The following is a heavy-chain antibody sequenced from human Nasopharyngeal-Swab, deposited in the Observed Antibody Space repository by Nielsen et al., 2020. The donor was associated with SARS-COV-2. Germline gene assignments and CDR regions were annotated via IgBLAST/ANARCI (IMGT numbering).Heavy chain of an antibody. CDR3: ARGLYSSGFSYYYYGMDV. CDR2: MNPNSGNT. Sequence: VRQMPGKGLEWMGWMNPNSGNTGYAQKFQGRVTMTRDTSISTAYMELSSLRSEDTAVYYCARGLYSSGFSYYYYGMDVWGRGTTVTVSS. D-gene: IGHD6-19*01. V-gene: IGHV1-8*01. J-gene: IGHJ6*02.